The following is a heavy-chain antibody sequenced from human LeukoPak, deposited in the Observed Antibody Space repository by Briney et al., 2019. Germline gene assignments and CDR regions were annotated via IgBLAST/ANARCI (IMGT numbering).Heavy chain of an antibody. D-gene: IGHD3-16*02. V-gene: IGHV4-4*07. CDR2: IYTSGST. CDR1: GGSISSYY. J-gene: IGHJ4*02. CDR3: ARDGFMITFGVVIVRHYFDY. Sequence: SETLSLPCTVSGGSISSYYWIWIRQSPGKGLEWIGRIYTSGSTNYNPSLKSRVTMSVDTSKNQFSLKLSSVIAADTAVYYCARDGFMITFGVVIVRHYFDYWGQGTLVTVSS.